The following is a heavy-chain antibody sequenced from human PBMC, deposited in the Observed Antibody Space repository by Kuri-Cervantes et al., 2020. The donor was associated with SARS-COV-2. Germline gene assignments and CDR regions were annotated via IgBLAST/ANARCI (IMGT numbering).Heavy chain of an antibody. D-gene: IGHD1-1*01. Sequence: GGSLRLSCTASGFDFKIYAMSWVRQAPGKGLEWVSSIYGSGERTYYADSVKGRFTVSRDNLRNTLYLEMNSLRAEDTALHFCAKDGYNWGDYFDYWGQGNLVTVSS. CDR1: GFDFKIYA. J-gene: IGHJ4*02. CDR3: AKDGYNWGDYFDY. V-gene: IGHV3-23*01. CDR2: IYGSGERT.